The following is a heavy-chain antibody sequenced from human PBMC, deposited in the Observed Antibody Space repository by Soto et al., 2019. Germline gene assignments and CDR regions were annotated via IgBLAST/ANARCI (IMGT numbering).Heavy chain of an antibody. D-gene: IGHD3-10*01. CDR3: ARFREASWFDP. CDR1: GGSVTSGSYY. J-gene: IGHJ5*02. V-gene: IGHV4-61*01. Sequence: PSETLSLTCTVSGGSVTSGSYYWSWIRQPPGKGLEWIGYIYYSGSTNYNPSLKSRVSISVDTSKNQFSLKLSSVTAADTAVYYCARFREASWFDPWGQGTLVTVSS. CDR2: IYYSGST.